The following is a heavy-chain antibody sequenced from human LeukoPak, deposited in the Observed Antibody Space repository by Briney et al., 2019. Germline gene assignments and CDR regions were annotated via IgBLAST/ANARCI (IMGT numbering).Heavy chain of an antibody. CDR2: ISNIGTTI. D-gene: IGHD3-3*01. V-gene: IGHV3-11*04. CDR3: ARNNYDFWSGLPWTFFDY. Sequence: GGSLRLSCAASGFTFSDYYMSWIRQAPGKGLEWISSISNIGTTISYADSVKGRFTISRDNAKNSLYLQMNSLRAEDTAVYYCARNNYDFWSGLPWTFFDYWGQGTLVSVSS. J-gene: IGHJ4*02. CDR1: GFTFSDYY.